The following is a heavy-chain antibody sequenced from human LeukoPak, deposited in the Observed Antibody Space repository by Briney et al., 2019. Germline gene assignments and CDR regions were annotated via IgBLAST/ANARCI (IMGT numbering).Heavy chain of an antibody. D-gene: IGHD6-19*01. CDR2: VNPNSGNT. CDR1: GYYFTSYD. CDR3: ARDGSSPSGFGFDI. V-gene: IGHV1-8*01. Sequence: ASVKVSCKASGYYFTSYDINWVRQAPGQGLEWMGWVNPNSGNTGYAQKFQGRVTITRNTSTITAYMELSSLTSDDTAVYYCARDGSSPSGFGFDIWGQGTMVTVSS. J-gene: IGHJ3*02.